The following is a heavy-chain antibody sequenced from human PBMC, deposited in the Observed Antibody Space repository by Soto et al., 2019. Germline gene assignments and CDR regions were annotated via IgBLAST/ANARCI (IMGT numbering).Heavy chain of an antibody. J-gene: IGHJ6*02. Sequence: GGSLRLSCAASGFTFSSYAMHWVRQAPGKGLEWVAVISYDGSNKYYADSVKGRFTISRDNSKNTLYLQMNSLRAEDTAVYYCARDRLLWFGEPRYGMDVWGQGTTVTVSS. CDR1: GFTFSSYA. D-gene: IGHD3-10*01. V-gene: IGHV3-30-3*01. CDR2: ISYDGSNK. CDR3: ARDRLLWFGEPRYGMDV.